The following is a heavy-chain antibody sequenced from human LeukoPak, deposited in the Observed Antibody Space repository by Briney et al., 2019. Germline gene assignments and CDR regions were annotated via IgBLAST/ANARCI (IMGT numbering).Heavy chain of an antibody. Sequence: GGSLRLSCAASGFTFSSYWMSWVRQAPGKGLEWVAVISYDGSNKYYADSVKGRFTISRDNSKDTLYLQMNSLRAEDTAVYYCAKDIRYCSGGSCSYYFDYWGQGTLVTVSS. CDR2: ISYDGSNK. CDR1: GFTFSSYW. D-gene: IGHD2-15*01. CDR3: AKDIRYCSGGSCSYYFDY. V-gene: IGHV3-30*18. J-gene: IGHJ4*02.